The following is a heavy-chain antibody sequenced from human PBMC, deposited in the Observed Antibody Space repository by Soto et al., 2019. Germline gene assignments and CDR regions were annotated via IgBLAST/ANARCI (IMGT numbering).Heavy chain of an antibody. J-gene: IGHJ4*02. V-gene: IGHV4-59*08. D-gene: IGHD1-7*01. CDR1: GGSISSYY. CDR3: AGHDGITGTTNYFDY. Sequence: SETLSLTCTVSGGSISSYYWSWIRQPPGKGLEWIGYIYYSGSTNYNPSLKSRVTISVDTSKNQFSLKLSSVTAADTAVYYCAGHDGITGTTNYFDYWGQGTLVTVSS. CDR2: IYYSGST.